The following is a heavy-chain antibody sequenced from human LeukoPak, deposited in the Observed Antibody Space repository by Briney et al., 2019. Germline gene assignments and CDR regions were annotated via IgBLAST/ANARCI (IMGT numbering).Heavy chain of an antibody. Sequence: TASETLSLTCAVYGGSFSGYYWSWIRQPPGKGLEWIGEINHSGSTNYNPSLKSRVTISVDTSKNQFSLKLSSVTVADTAVYYCARGIAAAGRPYYYYYYYMDVWGKGTTVTVSS. J-gene: IGHJ6*03. D-gene: IGHD6-13*01. V-gene: IGHV4-34*01. CDR2: INHSGST. CDR3: ARGIAAAGRPYYYYYYYMDV. CDR1: GGSFSGYY.